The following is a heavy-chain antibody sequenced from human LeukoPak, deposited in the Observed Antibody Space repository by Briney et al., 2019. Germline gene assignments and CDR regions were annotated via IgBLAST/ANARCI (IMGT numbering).Heavy chain of an antibody. V-gene: IGHV3-21*01. CDR2: ISSSSSYI. CDR3: ARDGGLGYCSSTSCRSPY. D-gene: IGHD2-2*01. Sequence: GGSLRLSCAASGFTFSSYSMNWVREAPGKGLEWVSSISSSSSYIYYADSVKGRFTISRDNAKNSLYLQMKSLRAEDTAVYYCARDGGLGYCSSTSCRSPYWGQGTLVTVSS. J-gene: IGHJ4*02. CDR1: GFTFSSYS.